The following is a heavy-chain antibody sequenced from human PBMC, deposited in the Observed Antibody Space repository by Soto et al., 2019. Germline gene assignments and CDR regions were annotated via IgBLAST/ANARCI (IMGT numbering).Heavy chain of an antibody. Sequence: SETLSRAGAVYGGSVSGYYWSWIRQPPGKGLEWIGEINHIGSTNYNPSLKSRFTISVDTSKNQFSLKLSSVTAACTAVYYCARGAITTGGDFWSGYKDYYYYYGMDVWGQGTTVSVSS. CDR1: GGSVSGYY. V-gene: IGHV4-34*01. CDR2: INHIGST. J-gene: IGHJ6*02. D-gene: IGHD3-3*01. CDR3: ARGAITTGGDFWSGYKDYYYYYGMDV.